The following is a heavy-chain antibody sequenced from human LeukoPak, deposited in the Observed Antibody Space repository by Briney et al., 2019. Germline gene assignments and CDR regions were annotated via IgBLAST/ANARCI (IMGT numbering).Heavy chain of an antibody. CDR3: ARRATIGGFFDY. Sequence: PSQTLSFTGTVSGGSVSNGGYYWSWIRQHPGKGLEWIGYIYYSGSTFYNPSLKSRVTISLDTSKKQFSLRLSSVTAADTAVYYCARRATIGGFFDYWGQGTLVTVSS. CDR2: IYYSGST. V-gene: IGHV4-31*03. D-gene: IGHD5-24*01. J-gene: IGHJ4*02. CDR1: GGSVSNGGYY.